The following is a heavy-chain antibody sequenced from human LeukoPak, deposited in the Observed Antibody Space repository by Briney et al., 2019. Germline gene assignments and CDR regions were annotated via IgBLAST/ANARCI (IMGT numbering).Heavy chain of an antibody. J-gene: IGHJ4*02. CDR3: AREELAMVYGSGDDFDF. D-gene: IGHD3-10*01. CDR2: ISGSGTTI. CDR1: GFTFSSYE. V-gene: IGHV3-48*03. Sequence: QTGGSLRLSCAASGFTFSSYEMNWVRQAPGKGLEWFTYISGSGTTIYYEVSVRGRFTIYRDNAKNSMFLKMNTLGAEDTADYYGAREELAMVYGSGDDFDFWGQGTRVTVSS.